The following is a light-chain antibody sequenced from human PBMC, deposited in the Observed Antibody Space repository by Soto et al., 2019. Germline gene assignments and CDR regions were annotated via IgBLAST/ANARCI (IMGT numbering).Light chain of an antibody. V-gene: IGLV2-14*03. CDR1: SSDIGSYNH. J-gene: IGLJ2*01. CDR3: AAWDDSLNGVV. CDR2: AVS. Sequence: QSVLTQPASVSGSPGQSITISCSGTSSDIGSYNHVAWYQQFPGKSPKLMIYAVSDRPPGVSDRFSGSKSGTSASLAISGLQSEDEADYHCAAWDDSLNGVVFGGGTKLTVL.